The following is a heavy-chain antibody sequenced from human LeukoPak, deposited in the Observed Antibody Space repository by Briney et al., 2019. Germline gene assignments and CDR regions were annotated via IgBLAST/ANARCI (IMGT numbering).Heavy chain of an antibody. CDR3: ARGSFYDSSGYCC. V-gene: IGHV4-34*01. Sequence: SETLSLTCAVYGGSLSDYYWSYIRQPPGKGLEWIGEINHSGSANYNPSLKSRVSISLDTSKNQFSLKLSSVTAADTAVYYCARGSFYDSSGYCCWGQGTLVTVSS. CDR1: GGSLSDYY. CDR2: INHSGSA. J-gene: IGHJ4*02. D-gene: IGHD3-22*01.